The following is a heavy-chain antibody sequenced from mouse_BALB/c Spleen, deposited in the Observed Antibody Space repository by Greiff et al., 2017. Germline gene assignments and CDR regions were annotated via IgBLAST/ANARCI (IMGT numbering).Heavy chain of an antibody. CDR1: GFSLTSYD. CDR3: VRDRDDYGPFAY. CDR2: IWTGGGT. V-gene: IGHV2-9-2*01. Sequence: VQLQQSGPGLVAPSQSLSITCTVSGFSLTSYDISWIRQPPGKGLEWLGVIWTGGGTNYNSAFMSRLSISKDNSKSQVFLKMNSLQTDDTAIYYCVRDRDDYGPFAYWGQGTLVTVSA. D-gene: IGHD2-4*01. J-gene: IGHJ3*01.